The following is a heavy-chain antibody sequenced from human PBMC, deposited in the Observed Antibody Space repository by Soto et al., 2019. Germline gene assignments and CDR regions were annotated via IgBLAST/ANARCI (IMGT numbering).Heavy chain of an antibody. V-gene: IGHV1-69*04. CDR1: GGTFSSYT. D-gene: IGHD3-10*01. CDR3: AREDYPSQYYFDY. Sequence: RASVKVSCKASGGTFSSYTISWVRQAPGQGLEWMGRIIPILGIANYAQKFQGRVTITADKSTSTAYMELSSLRSEDTAVYYCAREDYPSQYYFDYWGQGTLVTVSS. CDR2: IIPILGIA. J-gene: IGHJ4*02.